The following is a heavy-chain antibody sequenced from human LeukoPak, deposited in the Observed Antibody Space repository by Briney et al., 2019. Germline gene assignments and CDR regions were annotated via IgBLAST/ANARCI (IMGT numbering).Heavy chain of an antibody. CDR1: GFTFSSYA. CDR3: AKDVYSNYYYYYMAV. CDR2: ISGSGGST. V-gene: IGHV3-23*01. J-gene: IGHJ6*03. Sequence: PGGSLRLSCVASGFTFSSYAMTWARQAPGKGLEWVSSISGSGGSTFYADSVKGRFIISRDSSKNTLYLQMNSLRAEDTAVYYCAKDVYSNYYYYYMAVWGKGTTVTVSS. D-gene: IGHD4-11*01.